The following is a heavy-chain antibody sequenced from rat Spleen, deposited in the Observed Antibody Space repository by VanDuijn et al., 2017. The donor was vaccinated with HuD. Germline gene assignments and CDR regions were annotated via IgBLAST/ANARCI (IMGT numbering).Heavy chain of an antibody. CDR2: IAFDGIGT. CDR1: GFTFCDYY. V-gene: IGHV5-7*01. Sequence: EVQLVESGGGLVQPGRSLKLSCAASGFTFCDYYMAWVRQAPTKGLEWVATIAFDGIGTYYPDSVKGRFTISRENAKDILYLQMSKLGSEDTAIYYCARPSGYWGQGVMVTVSS. CDR3: ARPSGY. J-gene: IGHJ2*01. D-gene: IGHD3-2*01.